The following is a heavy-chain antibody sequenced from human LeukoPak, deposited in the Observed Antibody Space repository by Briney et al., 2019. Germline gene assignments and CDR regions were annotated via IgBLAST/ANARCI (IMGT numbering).Heavy chain of an antibody. CDR2: ISDSGGST. CDR1: GFSFSSYG. Sequence: GGSLRLSCAASGFSFSSYGMSWVRQAPGKGLEWLSAISDSGGSTYYADSVKGRFTISRDNSRNTLYLQMNSLRAEDTAVYYCAKRSNYGGNRDYFDSWGQGTLVTVSS. D-gene: IGHD4-23*01. J-gene: IGHJ4*02. V-gene: IGHV3-23*01. CDR3: AKRSNYGGNRDYFDS.